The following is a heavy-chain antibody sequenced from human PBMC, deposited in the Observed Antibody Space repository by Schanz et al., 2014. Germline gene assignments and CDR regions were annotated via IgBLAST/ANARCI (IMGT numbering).Heavy chain of an antibody. Sequence: EVQLVESGGGLVQPGGSLRLSCSASGFTFSTFAMHWVRQAPGKGLEWVSGISGSGASTYYADSVKGRFTISRDNSKNTLYLQMNSLRAEDTAVYYCAKGRFGELSAFDIWGQGTMVTVSS. V-gene: IGHV3-23*04. CDR2: ISGSGAST. CDR3: AKGRFGELSAFDI. CDR1: GFTFSTFA. J-gene: IGHJ3*02. D-gene: IGHD3-10*01.